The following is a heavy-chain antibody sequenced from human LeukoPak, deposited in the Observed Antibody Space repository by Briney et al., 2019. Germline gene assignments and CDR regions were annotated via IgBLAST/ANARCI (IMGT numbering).Heavy chain of an antibody. J-gene: IGHJ6*04. CDR2: IIPIFGTA. CDR3: AREYCNGGSCFPSGYGMDV. CDR1: GGTFSSYA. Sequence: SVKVSCKASGGTFSSYAISWVRQAPGQGLEWMGGIIPIFGTANYAQKFQGRVTITADESTSTAYMELSSLRSEDTAVYYCAREYCNGGSCFPSGYGMDVWGKGTTVTVSS. V-gene: IGHV1-69*13. D-gene: IGHD2-15*01.